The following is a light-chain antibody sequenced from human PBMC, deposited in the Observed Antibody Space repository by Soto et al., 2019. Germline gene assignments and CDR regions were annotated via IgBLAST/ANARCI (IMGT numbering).Light chain of an antibody. J-gene: IGLJ2*01. CDR3: RSYAGFNTVI. V-gene: IGLV2-8*01. CDR2: DVT. Sequence: QSVLTQPPSASGSPGQSVTISCTGTNSDIGMYNFVSWYQQHPGKAPKLTLYDVTERPSGVPDRFSGSKSGNTASLTVSGLQDEDEDDYYCRSYAGFNTVIFGGGTKLTVL. CDR1: NSDIGMYNF.